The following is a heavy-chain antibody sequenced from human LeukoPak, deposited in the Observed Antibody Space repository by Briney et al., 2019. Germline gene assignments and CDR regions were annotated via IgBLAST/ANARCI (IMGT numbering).Heavy chain of an antibody. CDR1: GFIFSDYS. CDR2: VGIDSGNT. CDR3: ARDYRFAFDN. J-gene: IGHJ4*02. V-gene: IGHV3-21*05. Sequence: SGGSLRLSCAASGFIFSDYSMNWVRQAPGKGLEWISYVGIDSGNTKYADSVKGRFTISGDNAKKSLYLQMNSLRVEDTAVYYCARDYRFAFDNWGQGTLVTVSS.